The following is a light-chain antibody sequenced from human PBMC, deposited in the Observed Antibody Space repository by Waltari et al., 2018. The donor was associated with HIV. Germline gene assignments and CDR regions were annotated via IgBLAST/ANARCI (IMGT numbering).Light chain of an antibody. J-gene: IGKJ3*01. Sequence: EIVLTQSPATLSLSPGERATLSCRASQSVSSSLAWYQQKPGQAPRLLIYDASNRATGIPARFSGSGSGTDFTLTISSLDPEDIAVYYCQRRSNPFTFGPGTKVDIK. CDR2: DAS. CDR1: QSVSSS. V-gene: IGKV3-11*01. CDR3: QRRSNPFT.